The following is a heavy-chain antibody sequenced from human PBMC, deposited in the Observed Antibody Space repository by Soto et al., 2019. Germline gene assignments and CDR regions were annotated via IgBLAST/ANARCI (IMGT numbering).Heavy chain of an antibody. Sequence: GGSLRLSCAASGVTFSTYGMTLVRQAPGRGLEWVSTILHDETPFYTDSVKGRFTISRDNVRGTLYLQMNGLRVEDAALYYCAKDLFPTSGQRFFFESWGQGSLVTVSS. CDR3: AKDLFPTSGQRFFFES. J-gene: IGHJ4*02. CDR1: GVTFSTYG. CDR2: ILHDETP. D-gene: IGHD2-21*01. V-gene: IGHV3-23*01.